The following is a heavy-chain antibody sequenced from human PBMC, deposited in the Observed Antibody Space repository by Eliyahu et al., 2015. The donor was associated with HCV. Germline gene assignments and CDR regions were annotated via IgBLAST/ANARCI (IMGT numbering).Heavy chain of an antibody. CDR1: GDXISSGCCY. Sequence: QVQLQESGPGLVKPSQILSLXCTXSGDXISSGCCYWTWIRHHPGKGLEWIGYVHYSGRLHYNPSLKSRVTISVDTSKNQFSLNLRSVTAADTAVYYCARGRDAYKLGNSWGQGILVSVSS. D-gene: IGHD5-24*01. J-gene: IGHJ4*02. CDR3: ARGRDAYKLGNS. V-gene: IGHV4-31*03. CDR2: VHYSGRL.